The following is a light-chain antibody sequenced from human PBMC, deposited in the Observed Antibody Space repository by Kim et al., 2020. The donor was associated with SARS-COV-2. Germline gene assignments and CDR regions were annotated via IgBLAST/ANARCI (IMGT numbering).Light chain of an antibody. CDR3: QQYGSSPAT. Sequence: EIVLTQSPGTLSLSPGERATLSCRASQSVDSNFLGWYQQKPGQAPRLLMYGQSNRATGIPDRFSGSGSGTDFTLTISRLDPEDSAVYYCQQYGSSPATFGQGTKVDIK. CDR1: QSVDSNF. V-gene: IGKV3-20*01. CDR2: GQS. J-gene: IGKJ1*01.